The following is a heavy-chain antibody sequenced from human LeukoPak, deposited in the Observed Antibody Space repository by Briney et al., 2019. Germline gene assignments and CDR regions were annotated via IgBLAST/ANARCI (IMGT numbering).Heavy chain of an antibody. Sequence: SETLSLTCTVSGGSISSSSYYWGWIRQPPGKGLEWIGSIYYSGSTYYNPSLKNRVTISVDTSKNQFSLKLSSVTAADTAVYYCARNYYDFWSGYPRSNYYYYYMDVWGKGTTVTVSS. J-gene: IGHJ6*03. D-gene: IGHD3-3*01. CDR3: ARNYYDFWSGYPRSNYYYYYMDV. CDR1: GGSISSSSYY. V-gene: IGHV4-39*01. CDR2: IYYSGST.